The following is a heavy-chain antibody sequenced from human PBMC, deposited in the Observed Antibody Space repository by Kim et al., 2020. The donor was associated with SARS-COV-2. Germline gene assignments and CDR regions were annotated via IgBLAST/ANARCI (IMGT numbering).Heavy chain of an antibody. Sequence: NTKYSQKFQGRVTITRDTSASTAYMELSSLRSEDTAVYYCAREGISLFDYWGQGTLVTVSS. CDR2: NT. J-gene: IGHJ4*02. CDR3: AREGISLFDY. D-gene: IGHD3-3*02. V-gene: IGHV1-3*01.